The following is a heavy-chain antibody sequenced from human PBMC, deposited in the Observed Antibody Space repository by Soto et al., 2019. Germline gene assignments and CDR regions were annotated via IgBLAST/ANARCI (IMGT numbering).Heavy chain of an antibody. D-gene: IGHD3-3*01. J-gene: IGHJ5*02. V-gene: IGHV1-18*01. CDR2: ISAYDGKT. CDR3: ARDPHEFWTSYWFDP. Sequence: SVKVSCKASGDTFSSYGINWVRQAPGQGLELMGWISAYDGKTTYAEKFQGRVTLTTDTSTSTAYMELRSLRSDDTAIYYCARDPHEFWTSYWFDPWGQGTPVTVSS. CDR1: GDTFSSYG.